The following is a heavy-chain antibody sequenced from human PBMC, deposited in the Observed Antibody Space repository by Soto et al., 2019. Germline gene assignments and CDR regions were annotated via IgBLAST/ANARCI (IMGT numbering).Heavy chain of an antibody. D-gene: IGHD3-16*01. J-gene: IGHJ4*02. CDR3: AQRRGGSYFDY. CDR2: IYWDDDK. V-gene: IGHV2-5*02. CDR1: GFSLSTSGVG. Sequence: QITLKESGPTLVKPTQTLTLTCTFSGFSLSTSGVGVGWIRQPPGKALEWLALIYWDDDKRYSPSLKSRLTNTKDTPKNQVVLTMTNMDPVDTAKYFCAQRRGGSYFDYWGQGTLVTVSS.